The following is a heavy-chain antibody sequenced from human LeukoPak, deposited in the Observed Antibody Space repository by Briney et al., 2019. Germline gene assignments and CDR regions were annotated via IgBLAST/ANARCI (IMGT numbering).Heavy chain of an antibody. CDR3: ARGNSDAFDI. D-gene: IGHD4-23*01. V-gene: IGHV3-33*01. Sequence: GGSLRLSCAASGFTFSNYAMHWVRQAPGKGLEWMAIIWYDGSYNYYADSVKGRFTISRDNSKNTLYLQVNSLTAEDTAVYYCARGNSDAFDIWGHGTMVTVSS. CDR2: IWYDGSYN. CDR1: GFTFSNYA. J-gene: IGHJ3*02.